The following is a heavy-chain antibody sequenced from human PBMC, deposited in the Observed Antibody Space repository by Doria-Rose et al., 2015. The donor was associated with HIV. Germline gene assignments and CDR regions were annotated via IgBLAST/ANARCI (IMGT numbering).Heavy chain of an antibody. V-gene: IGHV4-31*03. CDR1: GGYHSRGGYF. D-gene: IGHD1-26*01. J-gene: IGHJ4*02. CDR2: VYYSGST. Sequence: LALTCTVSGGYHSRGGYFWPWIGQHPGKGLEWIGYVYYSGSTYYNPSLKSRVTISVDTSKNQFSLKLSSVTAADTAVYYCARDSGSYNLHYGGQSTRVTVAS. CDR3: ARDSGSYNLHY.